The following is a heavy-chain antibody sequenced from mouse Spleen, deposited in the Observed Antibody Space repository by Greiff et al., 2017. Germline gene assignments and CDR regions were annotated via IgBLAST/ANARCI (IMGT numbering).Heavy chain of an antibody. V-gene: IGHV1-19*01. CDR3: ARVGKHRGFAY. J-gene: IGHJ3*01. Sequence: EVQLQQSGPVLVKPGASVKMSCKASGYTFTDYYMNWVKQSHGKSLEWIGVINPYNGGTSYNQKFKGKATLTVDKSSSTAYMELNSLTSEDSAVYYCARVGKHRGFAYWGQGTLVTVSA. CDR2: INPYNGGT. CDR1: GYTFTDYY.